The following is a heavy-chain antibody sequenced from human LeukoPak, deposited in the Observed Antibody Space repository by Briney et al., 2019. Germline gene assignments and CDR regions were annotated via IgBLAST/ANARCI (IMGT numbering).Heavy chain of an antibody. D-gene: IGHD3-10*01. Sequence: PSETVSLTCRVSGGSLSPNYWNWVRQTPGKGLEWIGYIHYTGSTSYNPSLKSRITILVDTSENQVSLTVKSVTAADTAVYYCARGYYDSRSHYLVAFDLWGQGVLVTVSS. CDR2: IHYTGST. J-gene: IGHJ4*02. CDR3: ARGYYDSRSHYLVAFDL. V-gene: IGHV4-59*01. CDR1: GGSLSPNY.